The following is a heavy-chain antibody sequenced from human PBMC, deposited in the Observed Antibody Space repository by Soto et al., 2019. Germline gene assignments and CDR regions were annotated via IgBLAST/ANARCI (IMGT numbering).Heavy chain of an antibody. CDR3: ARHVGGIMSGSYQGFDP. J-gene: IGHJ5*02. CDR1: GGSLRGYD. D-gene: IGHD3-3*01. V-gene: IGHV4-59*08. CDR2: IYHSGST. Sequence: PSETLCVSWSVAGGSLRGYDWSWLRPPPGKGLEWIGYIYHSGSTNYNPSLKSRVTMSVDTSKNQFSLRLSSVTAADTAVYYCARHVGGIMSGSYQGFDPWGQGTLVTVSS.